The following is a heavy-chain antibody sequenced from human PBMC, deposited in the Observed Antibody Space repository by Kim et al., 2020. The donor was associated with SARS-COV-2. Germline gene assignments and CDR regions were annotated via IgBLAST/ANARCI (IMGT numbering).Heavy chain of an antibody. V-gene: IGHV7-4-1*02. CDR3: ARGLKVGAHLGFDP. D-gene: IGHD1-26*01. Sequence: APGFTGRFVFSLDTSVSTAYLQISSLKAEDTAVYYCARGLKVGAHLGFDPWGQGTLVTVSS. J-gene: IGHJ5*02.